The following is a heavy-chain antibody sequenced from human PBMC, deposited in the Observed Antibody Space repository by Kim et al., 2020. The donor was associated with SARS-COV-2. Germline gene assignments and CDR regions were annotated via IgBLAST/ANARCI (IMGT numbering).Heavy chain of an antibody. CDR1: GFSFSNYW. J-gene: IGHJ4*02. CDR3: AGGGYCNFDF. CDR2: IKPDGREK. D-gene: IGHD5-12*01. Sequence: GGSLRLSCAASGFSFSNYWMSWVRQAPGTGLEWVANIKPDGREKNYVDSVKGRFTISRDNAKSSLYLQMTFLTADDTAVFYCAGGGYCNFDFWGQGTRVT. V-gene: IGHV3-7*01.